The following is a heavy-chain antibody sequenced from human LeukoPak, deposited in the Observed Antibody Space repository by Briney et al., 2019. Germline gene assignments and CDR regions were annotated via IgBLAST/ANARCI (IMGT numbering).Heavy chain of an antibody. CDR3: ARHSSYVSPVRY. CDR1: GGSIRNSSYY. Sequence: SETLSLTCTVSGGSIRNSSYYWGWIRQPPGKGLEWIGSISYSESTFYNPYLKSRVTISADTSNIQFSLKLTSVTAADTAVYFCARHSSYVSPVRYWGQGTLVTVSP. V-gene: IGHV4-39*01. CDR2: ISYSEST. J-gene: IGHJ4*02. D-gene: IGHD3-10*02.